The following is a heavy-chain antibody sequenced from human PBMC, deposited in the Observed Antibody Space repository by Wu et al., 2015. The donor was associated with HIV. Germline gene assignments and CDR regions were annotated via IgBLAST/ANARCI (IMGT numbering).Heavy chain of an antibody. CDR2: INPSGGST. V-gene: IGHV1-46*03. D-gene: IGHD6-13*01. CDR1: GYTFTSYY. J-gene: IGHJ6*03. CDR3: AFRTAADHYYYYMDV. Sequence: QLVQSGAEVKKPGASVKVSCKASGYTFTSYYMHWVRQAPGQGLEWMGIINPSGGSTSYAQKFQGRVTMTRDTSTSTVYMELSSLRSEDTAVYYCAFRTAADHYYYYMDVWGKGTTVTVSS.